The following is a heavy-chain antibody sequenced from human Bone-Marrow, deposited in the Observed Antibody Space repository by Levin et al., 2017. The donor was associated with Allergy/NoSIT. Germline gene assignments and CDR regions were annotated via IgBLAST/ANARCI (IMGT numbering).Heavy chain of an antibody. CDR1: AYTFSAYY. D-gene: IGHD1-1*01. J-gene: IGHJ6*02. CDR3: ARDLGTTSWGLAYAMEF. Sequence: GESLKISCKAFAYTFSAYYMHWLRQVPGQGLEWMGWMNPTSGDTVYAQKFQGRVTMTRDTSITTAYMELTSLTSYDMAVYYCARDLGTTSWGLAYAMEFWGQGTTVTISS. V-gene: IGHV1-2*02. CDR2: MNPTSGDT.